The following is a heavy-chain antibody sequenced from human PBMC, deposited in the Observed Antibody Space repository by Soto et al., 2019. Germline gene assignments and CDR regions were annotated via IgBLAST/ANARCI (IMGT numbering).Heavy chain of an antibody. J-gene: IGHJ4*02. CDR3: ARVYPRRSSSWYHYFDY. Sequence: SETLSLTCTVSGGSISSYYWSWIRQPPGKGLEWIGYIYYSGSTNYNPSLKSRVTISVDTSKNQFSLKLSSVTAADTAVYYCARVYPRRSSSWYHYFDYWGQGTLVTVSS. V-gene: IGHV4-59*01. CDR2: IYYSGST. CDR1: GGSISSYY. D-gene: IGHD6-13*01.